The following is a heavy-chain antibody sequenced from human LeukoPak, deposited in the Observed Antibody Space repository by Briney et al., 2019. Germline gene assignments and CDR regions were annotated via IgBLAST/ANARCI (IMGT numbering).Heavy chain of an antibody. CDR1: AFTFSSYS. V-gene: IGHV3-21*04. D-gene: IGHD3-3*01. J-gene: IGHJ5*02. CDR3: AREIKRITIFGVVVSPNNWFDP. CDR2: ISSSGSYI. Sequence: GGSLRLSCAASAFTFSSYSMNWVRQAPGKGLEWVSSISSSGSYIYYADSVKGRFTISRDNAKNSLYLQMNSLRAEDTALYYCAREIKRITIFGVVVSPNNWFDPWGQGTLVTVSS.